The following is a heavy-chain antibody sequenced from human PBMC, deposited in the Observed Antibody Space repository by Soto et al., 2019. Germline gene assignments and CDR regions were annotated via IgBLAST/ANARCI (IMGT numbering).Heavy chain of an antibody. D-gene: IGHD6-13*01. Sequence: QVRLVESGGGVVQPGGSLRLSCAASGFTFSNFAMHWVRQAPGKGLEWVAVTSYDGNNKDYADSVKGRFTISRDNSKNTLFLQVNSLRPEDTAVYYRARERAIAATGIFYYWGQGTLVTVSS. CDR2: TSYDGNNK. CDR1: GFTFSNFA. CDR3: ARERAIAATGIFYY. J-gene: IGHJ4*02. V-gene: IGHV3-30-3*01.